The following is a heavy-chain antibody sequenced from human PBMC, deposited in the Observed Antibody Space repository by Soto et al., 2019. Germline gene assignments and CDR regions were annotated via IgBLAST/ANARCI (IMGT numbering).Heavy chain of an antibody. V-gene: IGHV2-5*02. J-gene: IGHJ4*02. CDR3: AHRVLRAVFGLVTTTAIYFDF. D-gene: IGHD3-3*01. CDR2: IYWDDDK. CDR1: GFSLTTSGVG. Sequence: QITLNESGPTVVKPTETLTLTCTFSGFSLTTSGVGVGWVRQSPGKAPEWLAFIYWDDDKRYSTSLKSRLTITKATSKIKVVLTMANVDPADPATYYCAHRVLRAVFGLVTTTAIYFDFWGQGTPVVVSS.